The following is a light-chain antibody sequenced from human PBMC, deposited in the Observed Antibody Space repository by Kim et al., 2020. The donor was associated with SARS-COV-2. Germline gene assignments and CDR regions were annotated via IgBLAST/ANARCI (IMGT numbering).Light chain of an antibody. Sequence: PRERATLSSTASQSVGGYLAWYTQKPGQAPRRLIYDASKRAIGIPARFSGSGSGTDFTLTISSLEPEDFALYYCQQRSDWPLPFGGGTKVDIK. CDR1: QSVGGY. CDR3: QQRSDWPLP. V-gene: IGKV3-11*01. J-gene: IGKJ4*01. CDR2: DAS.